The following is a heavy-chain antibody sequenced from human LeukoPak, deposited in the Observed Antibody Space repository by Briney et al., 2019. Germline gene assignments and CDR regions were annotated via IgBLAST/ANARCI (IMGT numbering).Heavy chain of an antibody. V-gene: IGHV1-18*01. Sequence: ASVKVSCKASGYTFTSYGISWVRQAPGQGLEWMGWISAYNGNTNYAQKLQGRVTMTTDTSTSTAYMELRSLRSDDTAVYYCARDSVRTVYDSWSGYFNWFDPWGQGTLVTVSS. D-gene: IGHD3-3*01. CDR3: ARDSVRTVYDSWSGYFNWFDP. J-gene: IGHJ5*02. CDR2: ISAYNGNT. CDR1: GYTFTSYG.